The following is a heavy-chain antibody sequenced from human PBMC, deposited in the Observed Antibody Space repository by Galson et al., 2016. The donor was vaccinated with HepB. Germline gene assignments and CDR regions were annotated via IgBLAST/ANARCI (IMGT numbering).Heavy chain of an antibody. CDR2: ISTFNGNT. V-gene: IGHV1-18*01. CDR3: AKDGGYCSGGTCFYYAMDV. D-gene: IGHD2-15*01. Sequence: SVKVSCKASGYTFSNYGISWVRQAPGQGLEWMGWISTFNGNTKYAQKVQGRVTMTTDTSTSIAYMELSGLTSDDTAVYYCAKDGGYCSGGTCFYYAMDVWGQGTTATVSS. J-gene: IGHJ6*02. CDR1: GYTFSNYG.